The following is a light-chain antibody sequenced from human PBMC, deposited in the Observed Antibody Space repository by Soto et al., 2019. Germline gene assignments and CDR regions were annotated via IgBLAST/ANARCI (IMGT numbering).Light chain of an antibody. CDR2: GAS. J-gene: IGKJ1*01. CDR3: QQYNNSPFWP. CDR1: QSVSSN. Sequence: EIVMTQSPATLSVSPGERATLSCRASQSVSSNLAWYQQKPGQAPRLLIYGASTRATGIPARFSGSGSGTEFTLTISSLQSEDFAVYYCQQYNNSPFWPFGQGTKVDIK. V-gene: IGKV3-15*01.